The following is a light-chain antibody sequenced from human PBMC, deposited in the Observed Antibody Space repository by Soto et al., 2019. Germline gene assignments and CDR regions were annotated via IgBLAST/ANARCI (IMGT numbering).Light chain of an antibody. J-gene: IGLJ3*02. CDR1: SNDVGGYNY. CDR2: EVS. Sequence: QSVLTQPASMSGSPGQSITISCTGTSNDVGGYNYVSWYQQHPGKAPKLMIFEVSNRPSGGSNRFSGSKSGNTASLTISGLQAEDEAYYYCCSYTSTNSRVFGGGTKLTVL. CDR3: CSYTSTNSRV. V-gene: IGLV2-14*01.